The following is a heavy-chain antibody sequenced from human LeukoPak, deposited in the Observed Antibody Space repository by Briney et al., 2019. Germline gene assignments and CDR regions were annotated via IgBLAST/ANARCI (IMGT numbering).Heavy chain of an antibody. J-gene: IGHJ6*03. D-gene: IGHD5-24*01. Sequence: SVKVSCKASGGTFISYAISWVRQAPGQGLEWMGGIIPIFGRANYAQKFQGRVTITTDESTSTAYMELSSLRSEDTAVYYCASFIWGLEMATIDYYYYMDVWGKGTTVTVSS. V-gene: IGHV1-69*05. CDR3: ASFIWGLEMATIDYYYYMDV. CDR1: GGTFISYA. CDR2: IIPIFGRA.